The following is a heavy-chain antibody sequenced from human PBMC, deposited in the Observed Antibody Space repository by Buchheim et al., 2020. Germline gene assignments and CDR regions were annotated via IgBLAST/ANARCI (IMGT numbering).Heavy chain of an antibody. CDR1: GFTFSSYW. D-gene: IGHD3-22*01. V-gene: IGHV3-74*01. J-gene: IGHJ6*02. CDR2: INSDGSSI. Sequence: EVQLVESGGGLVQPGGSLRLSCAASGFTFSSYWMHWVRQAPGKGLVWVSRINSDGSSISYADSVKGRFTISRDNAKNTLYLQMNSLRAEDTAVYYCARANYYDSSGYFGLFYYYGMDVWGQGTT. CDR3: ARANYYDSSGYFGLFYYYGMDV.